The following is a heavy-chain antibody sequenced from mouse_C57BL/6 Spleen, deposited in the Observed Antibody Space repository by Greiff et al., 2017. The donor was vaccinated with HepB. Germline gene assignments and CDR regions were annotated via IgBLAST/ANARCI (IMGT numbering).Heavy chain of an antibody. D-gene: IGHD1-1*01. J-gene: IGHJ4*01. CDR1: GYTFTDYE. Sequence: VQLQQSGAELVRPGASVTLSCKASGYTFTDYEMHWVKQTPVHGLEWIGAIDPETGGTAYNQKFKGKAILTADNSSSTAYMELRSLTSEDSAVYYCTRNYCTLDYWGQGTSVTVSS. CDR2: IDPETGGT. CDR3: TRNYCTLDY. V-gene: IGHV1-15*01.